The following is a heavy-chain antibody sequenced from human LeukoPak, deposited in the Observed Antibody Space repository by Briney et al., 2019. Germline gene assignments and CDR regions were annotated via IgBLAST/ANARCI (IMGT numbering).Heavy chain of an antibody. J-gene: IGHJ4*02. V-gene: IGHV3-33*08. CDR1: GFTVSSNY. CDR3: ASRGSYSHFDY. Sequence: GGSLRLSCAASGFTVSSNYMSWVRQAPGKGLEWVAVIWYDGSNKYYADSVKGRFTISRDNSKNTLYLQMNSLRAEDTAVYYCASRGSYSHFDYWGQGTLVTVSS. D-gene: IGHD1-26*01. CDR2: IWYDGSNK.